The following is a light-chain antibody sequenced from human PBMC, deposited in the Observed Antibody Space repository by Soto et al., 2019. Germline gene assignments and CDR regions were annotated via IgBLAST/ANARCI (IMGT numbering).Light chain of an antibody. V-gene: IGKV3-20*01. Sequence: ELVLTPSPGTLSLSPAARATLSGRASPSVTSSYLAWYQQKPGQAPRLLMYGASSRATGIPARFSGRGSGTDFTLTISSLEPEDFAVYYCQQYGTSPTTFGQGTQVEIK. J-gene: IGKJ5*01. CDR1: PSVTSSY. CDR3: QQYGTSPTT. CDR2: GAS.